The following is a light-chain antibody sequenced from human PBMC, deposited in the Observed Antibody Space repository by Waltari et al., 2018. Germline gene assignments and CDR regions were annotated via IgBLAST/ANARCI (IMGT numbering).Light chain of an antibody. CDR1: QSVSSTS. CDR3: QQYDSIVLT. CDR2: GAS. Sequence: EIVLTQSPGTLSLSPGERATLSWRASQSVSSTSLSWYQQKRGQAPRLLIYGASTRATGIPDRFSGSGSGTDFTLTISRLEPEDFAVYYCQQYDSIVLTFGGGTKVEI. J-gene: IGKJ4*01. V-gene: IGKV3-20*01.